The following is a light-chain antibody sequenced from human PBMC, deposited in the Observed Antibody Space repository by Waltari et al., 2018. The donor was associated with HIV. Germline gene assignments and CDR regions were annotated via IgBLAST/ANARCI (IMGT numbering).Light chain of an antibody. Sequence: QSVLTQPPSASGTPGQRVTIPCSGSRSNIGSNIVTWYQQLPGTAPKLLIYANDQRTSGVPDRFSGSKSGTSASLAISGLQSEDEADYFCAAWDDSLKGVAFGGGTKLTVL. CDR3: AAWDDSLKGVA. J-gene: IGLJ2*01. V-gene: IGLV1-44*01. CDR2: AND. CDR1: RSNIGSNI.